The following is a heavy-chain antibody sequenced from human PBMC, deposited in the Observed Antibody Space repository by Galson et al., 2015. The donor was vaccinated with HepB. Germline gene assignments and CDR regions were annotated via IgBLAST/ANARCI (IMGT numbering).Heavy chain of an antibody. CDR2: IKQDGSEK. Sequence: SLRLSCAASGFTFSGYWMTWVRQAPGEGLEWVANIKQDGSEKYYVDSVKGRFTISRDNAKNSLYLQMNSLRAEDTAIYYCARDRGRGHVDWFDPWGQGTLVTVSS. CDR1: GFTFSGYW. D-gene: IGHD3-10*01. CDR3: ARDRGRGHVDWFDP. J-gene: IGHJ5*02. V-gene: IGHV3-7*03.